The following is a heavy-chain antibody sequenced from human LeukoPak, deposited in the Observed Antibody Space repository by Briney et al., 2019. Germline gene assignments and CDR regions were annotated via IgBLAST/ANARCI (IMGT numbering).Heavy chain of an antibody. D-gene: IGHD6-19*01. CDR2: IYYTGST. CDR3: ARYNSGWSYYFDY. CDR1: GGSISNYY. V-gene: IGHV4-59*01. Sequence: SETLSLTCTVSGGSISNYYWSWIRQPPGKGLEWIGYIYYTGSTIYNPSLKSRVTISVDTSRRQFSLKLSSVTAADTAVYYCARYNSGWSYYFDYWGQGRLVTVSS. J-gene: IGHJ4*02.